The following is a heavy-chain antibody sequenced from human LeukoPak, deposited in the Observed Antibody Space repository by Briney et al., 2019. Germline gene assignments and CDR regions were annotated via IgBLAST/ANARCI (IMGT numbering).Heavy chain of an antibody. CDR3: TTSHYYDSSGPDY. CDR1: GFTFSSAW. D-gene: IGHD3-22*01. J-gene: IGHJ4*02. CDR2: IKSKTDGGTT. Sequence: GGSLRLSCAASGFTFSSAWMSWVRQAQGKGLEWVGRIKSKTDGGTTDYAAPVKGRFTISRDDSKNTLYLQMNSLKTEDTAVYYCTTSHYYDSSGPDYWGQGTLVTVSS. V-gene: IGHV3-15*01.